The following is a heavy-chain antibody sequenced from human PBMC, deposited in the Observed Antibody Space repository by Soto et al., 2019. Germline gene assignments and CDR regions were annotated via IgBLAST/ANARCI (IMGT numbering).Heavy chain of an antibody. D-gene: IGHD4-17*01. CDR3: AYGDYVGAFDI. J-gene: IGHJ3*02. CDR2: IYSGGTT. Sequence: GGSLRLSCAASGFTVSSKYMTWVRQAPGKGLEWVSVIYSGGTTYYADSVKGRFTIPRDNSKGTLYLQMNSLRAEDTAVYYCAYGDYVGAFDIWGQGTMVTVSS. CDR1: GFTVSSKY. V-gene: IGHV3-53*01.